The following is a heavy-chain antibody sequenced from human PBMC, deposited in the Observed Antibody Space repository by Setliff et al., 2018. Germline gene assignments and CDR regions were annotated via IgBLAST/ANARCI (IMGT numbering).Heavy chain of an antibody. V-gene: IGHV4-38-2*01. CDR2: IYHSGQT. CDR3: ARGGLAAAATH. J-gene: IGHJ4*02. D-gene: IGHD6-13*01. CDR1: GYSMSSGYY. Sequence: SVTLSLTCAVSGYSMSSGYYWGWFRQPPGKGLEWIGSIYHSGQTFYNPSLKSRATLLVDTSKNQFSLRLTSVPAADTAVYYCARGGLAAAATHWGQGTLVTVSS.